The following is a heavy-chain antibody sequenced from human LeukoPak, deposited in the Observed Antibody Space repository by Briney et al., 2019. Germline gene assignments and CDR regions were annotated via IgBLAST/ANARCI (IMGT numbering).Heavy chain of an antibody. Sequence: TSETLSLTCTVSGGSISSSSYYRGWIRQPPGKGLEWIGSIYYSGSTYYNPSLKSRVTISVDTSKNQFSLKLSSVTAADTAVYYCARTFGEFFDYWGQGTLVTVSS. D-gene: IGHD3-10*01. V-gene: IGHV4-39*01. CDR3: ARTFGEFFDY. J-gene: IGHJ4*02. CDR1: GGSISSSSYY. CDR2: IYYSGST.